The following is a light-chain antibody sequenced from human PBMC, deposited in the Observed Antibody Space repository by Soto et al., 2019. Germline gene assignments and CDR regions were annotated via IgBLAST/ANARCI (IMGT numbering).Light chain of an antibody. CDR2: DVS. CDR3: CSYTGSSTLV. Sequence: QSALTQPASVSGSPGQSITISCIGTSSDVGGCNFVSWYQQHPGKAPKVMIYDVSDRPSGVSDRFSGSKSGNTASLTISGLQAEDEADYYCCSYTGSSTLVFGGGTKLTVL. J-gene: IGLJ2*01. CDR1: SSDVGGCNF. V-gene: IGLV2-14*01.